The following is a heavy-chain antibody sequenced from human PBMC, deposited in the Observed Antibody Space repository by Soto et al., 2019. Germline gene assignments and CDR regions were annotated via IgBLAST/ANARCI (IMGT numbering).Heavy chain of an antibody. CDR1: GYTFTSYY. Sequence: ASVKVSCKASGYTFTSYYMHWVRQAPGQGLEWIGIINPSGGSTSYAQKFQGRVTMTRDTSTSTVYMELSSLRSEDTAVYYCARQDYYGSGSYGWFDTWGQGSLVTVSS. V-gene: IGHV1-46*01. J-gene: IGHJ5*02. CDR3: ARQDYYGSGSYGWFDT. D-gene: IGHD3-10*01. CDR2: INPSGGST.